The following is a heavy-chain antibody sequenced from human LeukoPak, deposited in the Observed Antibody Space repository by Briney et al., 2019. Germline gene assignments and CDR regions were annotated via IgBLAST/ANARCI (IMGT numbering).Heavy chain of an antibody. D-gene: IGHD6-19*01. Sequence: SETLSLTCTVSGGSISSGGYYWSWIRQPPGRGLEWIGYIYHSGSTYYNPSLKSRVTISVDRSKNQFSLKLSSVTAADTAIYYCAKDQYSSGWYFDYWGRGTLVTVSS. V-gene: IGHV4-30-2*01. J-gene: IGHJ4*02. CDR3: AKDQYSSGWYFDY. CDR1: GGSISSGGYY. CDR2: IYHSGST.